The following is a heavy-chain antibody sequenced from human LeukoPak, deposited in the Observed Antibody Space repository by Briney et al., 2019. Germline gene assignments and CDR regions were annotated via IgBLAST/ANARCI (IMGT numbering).Heavy chain of an antibody. J-gene: IGHJ6*03. Sequence: PGGSLRLSCAASGFTFSSYEMNWVRQAPGKGLEWVSAISDSGGSTYYADSVKGRFTISRDNSKNTLYLQMNSLRAEDTAVYYCAKEGSSGWTPYYYYYMDVWGKGTTVTISS. D-gene: IGHD6-19*01. CDR1: GFTFSSYE. CDR3: AKEGSSGWTPYYYYYMDV. V-gene: IGHV3-23*01. CDR2: ISDSGGST.